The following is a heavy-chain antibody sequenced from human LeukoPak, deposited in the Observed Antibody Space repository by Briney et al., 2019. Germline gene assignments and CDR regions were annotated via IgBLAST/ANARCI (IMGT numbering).Heavy chain of an antibody. Sequence: RGSLRLSCAASGFTFSSYAMHWVRQAPGKGLEWVAAISYDGSNKYYADSVKGRFTISRDNSKNTLYLQMNSLRAEDTAVYYCARDYYDSSGYYESDYWGQGTLVTVSS. CDR2: ISYDGSNK. D-gene: IGHD3-22*01. CDR3: ARDYYDSSGYYESDY. V-gene: IGHV3-30*04. CDR1: GFTFSSYA. J-gene: IGHJ4*02.